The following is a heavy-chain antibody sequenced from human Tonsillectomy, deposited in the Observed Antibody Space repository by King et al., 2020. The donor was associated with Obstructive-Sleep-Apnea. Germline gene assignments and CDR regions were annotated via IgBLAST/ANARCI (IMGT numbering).Heavy chain of an antibody. D-gene: IGHD2/OR15-2a*01. V-gene: IGHV3-15*01. CDR1: GFTFSNAW. Sequence: VQLVESGGGLVKPGGSLRLSCAASGFTFSNAWMSWVRQAPEKGLEWVGRIKSEIDGGTTDYAAPVKGRFTISRDDSKNTLYLQMNSLKTDDTAVYYCTTVENFDYWGQGTLVTVSS. CDR2: IKSEIDGGTT. CDR3: TTVENFDY. J-gene: IGHJ4*02.